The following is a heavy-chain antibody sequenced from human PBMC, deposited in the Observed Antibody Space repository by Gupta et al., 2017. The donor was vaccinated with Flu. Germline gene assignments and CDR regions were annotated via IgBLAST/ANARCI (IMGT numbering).Heavy chain of an antibody. V-gene: IGHV4-59*08. CDR1: GGPIRGYY. Sequence: QVQLQESGPGLVKPSETVSLTCTVSGGPIRGYYWSWIRQSPGKGLEWIGFLYHSGSTNYNPSLKSRVTMSVDTSKNQFSLKLSSVTATDTAMYYCARFRGLLPGDGPDAFDVWGHATMVTVSS. J-gene: IGHJ3*01. CDR3: ARFRGLLPGDGPDAFDV. D-gene: IGHD2-2*01. CDR2: LYHSGST.